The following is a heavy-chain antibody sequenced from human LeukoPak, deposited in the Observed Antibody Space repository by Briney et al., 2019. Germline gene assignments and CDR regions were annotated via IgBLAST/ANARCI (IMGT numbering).Heavy chain of an antibody. Sequence: SGRSLRLSCAASGFTFSSYAMHWVRQAPGKGLEWVAVISYDGSNKYYADSVKGRFTISRDNSKNTLYLQMNSLRAEDTAVYYCARDGVVRRTRARVYVGTFDYWGQGTLVTVSS. V-gene: IGHV3-30-3*01. CDR3: ARDGVVRRTRARVYVGTFDY. J-gene: IGHJ4*02. CDR2: ISYDGSNK. D-gene: IGHD3-10*01. CDR1: GFTFSSYA.